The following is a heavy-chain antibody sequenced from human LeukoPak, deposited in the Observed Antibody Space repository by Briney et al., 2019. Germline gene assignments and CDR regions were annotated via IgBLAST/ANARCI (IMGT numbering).Heavy chain of an antibody. Sequence: PSETLSLTCTVSGGSISSGSYYWSWIRQPAGKGLEWIGRIYTSGSTNYNPSLKSRVTISVDTSKNQFSLKLSSVTAADTAVYYCAKVVAVASNNWFDPWVQGTLVTVSS. V-gene: IGHV4-61*02. CDR2: IYTSGST. J-gene: IGHJ5*02. D-gene: IGHD6-19*01. CDR3: AKVVAVASNNWFDP. CDR1: GGSISSGSYY.